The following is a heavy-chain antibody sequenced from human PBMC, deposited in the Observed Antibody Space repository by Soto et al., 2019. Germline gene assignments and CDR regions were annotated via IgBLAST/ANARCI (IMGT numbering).Heavy chain of an antibody. D-gene: IGHD5-18*01. CDR1: GFTFSSYG. CDR3: ARVCSGRGYSYGYCYGMDV. CDR2: IWYDGSNK. Sequence: GGSLRLSCAASGFTFSSYGMHWVRQAPGKGLEWVAVIWYDGSNKYYADSVKGRFTISRDNSKNTLYLQMNSLRAEDTAVYYCARVCSGRGYSYGYCYGMDVWGQGTTVTVSS. J-gene: IGHJ6*02. V-gene: IGHV3-33*01.